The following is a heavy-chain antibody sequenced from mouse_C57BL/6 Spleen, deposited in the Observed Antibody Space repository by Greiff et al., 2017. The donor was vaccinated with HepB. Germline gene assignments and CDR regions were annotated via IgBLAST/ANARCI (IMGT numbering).Heavy chain of an antibody. D-gene: IGHD4-1*01. Sequence: VQLQQSGAELVRPGASVTLSCKASGYTFTDYEMHWVKQTPVHGLEWIGAIDPETGGTAYNQKFKGKAILTADKSSSTAYMELRSLTSEDSAVYYCPTGAWFAYWGQGTLVTVSA. J-gene: IGHJ3*01. CDR3: PTGAWFAY. CDR2: IDPETGGT. V-gene: IGHV1-15*01. CDR1: GYTFTDYE.